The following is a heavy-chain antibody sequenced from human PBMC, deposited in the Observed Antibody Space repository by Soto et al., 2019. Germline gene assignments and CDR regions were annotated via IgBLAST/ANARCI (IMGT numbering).Heavy chain of an antibody. CDR3: ARDLRAYCGGDCYPIFDY. CDR2: ISASGRTT. D-gene: IGHD2-21*02. J-gene: IGHJ4*02. V-gene: IGHV3-23*01. Sequence: GGSLRLSCVASGFTFSNYAMSWVRQAPGKGLEWVSTISASGRTTYYADSVKGRFTISRDNSKNTLYLQMNSLRAEDTAVYYCARDLRAYCGGDCYPIFDYWGQGTLVTVSS. CDR1: GFTFSNYA.